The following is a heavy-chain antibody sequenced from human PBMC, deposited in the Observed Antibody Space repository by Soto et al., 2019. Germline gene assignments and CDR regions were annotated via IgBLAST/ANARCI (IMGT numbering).Heavy chain of an antibody. D-gene: IGHD3-10*01. CDR1: GYTFTSYG. CDR2: ISAYNGNT. CDR3: ARSPYYYGSGRPTDY. V-gene: IGHV1-18*01. Sequence: ASVKVSCKASGYTFTSYGISWVRQAPGQGLEWMGWISAYNGNTNYAQKLQGRVTMTTDTSTSTAYMELRSLRSDDTAVYYCARSPYYYGSGRPTDYWGQGTLVTVSS. J-gene: IGHJ4*02.